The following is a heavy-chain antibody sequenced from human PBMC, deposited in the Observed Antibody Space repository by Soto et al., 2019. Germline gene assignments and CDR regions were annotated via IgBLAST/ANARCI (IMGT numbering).Heavy chain of an antibody. CDR1: GFTFSSYA. D-gene: IGHD3-10*01. CDR3: AKDSGAEKTQDLGSWFDP. V-gene: IGHV3-23*01. J-gene: IGHJ5*02. CDR2: ISGSGGST. Sequence: SGGSLRLSCAASGFTFSSYAMSWVRQAPGKGLEWVSVISGSGGSTYYADSVKGRFTISRDNSKNTLYLQMNSLRAEDTAVYYCAKDSGAEKTQDLGSWFDPWGQGTLVTVSS.